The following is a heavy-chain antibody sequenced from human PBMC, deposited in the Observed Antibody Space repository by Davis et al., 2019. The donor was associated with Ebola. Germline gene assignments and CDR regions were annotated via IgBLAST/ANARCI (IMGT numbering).Heavy chain of an antibody. CDR1: GGSFSGYY. V-gene: IGHV4-34*01. Sequence: PSETLSLTCAVYGGSFSGYYWSWIRQPPGKGLEWIGEINPSGSTNYNPSLKSRVTISVDTSKNQFSLKLSSVTAADTAVYYCARGLKYCSGGSCYFDYWGQGTLVTGSS. CDR3: ARGLKYCSGGSCYFDY. CDR2: INPSGST. D-gene: IGHD2-15*01. J-gene: IGHJ4*02.